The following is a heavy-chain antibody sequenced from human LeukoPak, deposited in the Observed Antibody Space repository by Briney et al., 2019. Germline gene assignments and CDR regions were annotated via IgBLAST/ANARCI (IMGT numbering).Heavy chain of an antibody. J-gene: IGHJ3*02. V-gene: IGHV3-23*01. CDR3: ANSLTNLFAFDI. Sequence: GGSLRLSCAASGFTFSSYAMSWVRQAPGKGLEWVSAISGSGGSTYYADSVEGRFTISRDNSKNTLYLQMNSLRAEDTAVYYCANSLTNLFAFDIWGQGTMVTVSS. CDR2: ISGSGGST. CDR1: GFTFSSYA. D-gene: IGHD4-11*01.